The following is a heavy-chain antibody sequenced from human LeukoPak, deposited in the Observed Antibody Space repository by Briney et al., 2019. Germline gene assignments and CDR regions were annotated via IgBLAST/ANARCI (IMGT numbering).Heavy chain of an antibody. V-gene: IGHV4-59*08. D-gene: IGHD6-19*01. CDR3: ARHGVPVAGIPESTLNFDY. CDR2: IYYRGST. CDR1: GGSISNYY. Sequence: SETLSLTCTVSGGSISNYYWSWIRQPPGKGLEWIGYIYYRGSTNYNPSLKSRVTISVDTSKNQFSLKLSSVTAADTAVYYCARHGVPVAGIPESTLNFDYWGQGTLVTVSS. J-gene: IGHJ4*02.